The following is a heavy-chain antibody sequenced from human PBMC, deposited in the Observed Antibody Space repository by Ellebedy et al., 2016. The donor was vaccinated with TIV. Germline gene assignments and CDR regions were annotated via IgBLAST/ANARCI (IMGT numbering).Heavy chain of an antibody. CDR1: GGTFNSYA. Sequence: AASVKVSCKASGGTFNSYAINWVRQAPGQGLEWMGIINPSGGSTSYAQKLQGRVTMTRDTSTSTVYMELSSLRSEDTAVYYCARDRGGVGATNGFDYWGQGTLVTVSS. V-gene: IGHV1-46*02. J-gene: IGHJ4*02. CDR2: INPSGGST. CDR3: ARDRGGVGATNGFDY. D-gene: IGHD1-26*01.